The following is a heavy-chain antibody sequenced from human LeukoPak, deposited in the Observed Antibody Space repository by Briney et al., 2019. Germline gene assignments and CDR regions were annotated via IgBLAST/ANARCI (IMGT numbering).Heavy chain of an antibody. CDR1: GFTFSTYS. CDR2: ISSNGGST. Sequence: GGSLRLSCSASGFTFSTYSMHWVRQAPGKGLEYVSAISSNGGSTYYSDSVKGRFTISRDNSKNTLYLQMSSLRAEDTAVYYCVKGSGSGWYGYWGQGTLVTVSS. CDR3: VKGSGSGWYGY. J-gene: IGHJ4*02. D-gene: IGHD6-19*01. V-gene: IGHV3-64D*06.